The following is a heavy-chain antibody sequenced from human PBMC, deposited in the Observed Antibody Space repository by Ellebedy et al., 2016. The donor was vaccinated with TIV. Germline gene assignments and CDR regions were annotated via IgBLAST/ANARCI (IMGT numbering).Heavy chain of an antibody. J-gene: IGHJ4*02. CDR3: ARDRAFGEFDY. Sequence: PGGSLRLSCAASGFRFGDYTMNWVRQVPGKGLEWISSISSTSTYIDYSDSVKGRITISRDNAKNSLFLEMDSLRAEDTAVYYCARDRAFGEFDYWGQGTLVTVSS. CDR1: GFRFGDYT. D-gene: IGHD3-10*01. CDR2: ISSTSTYI. V-gene: IGHV3-21*06.